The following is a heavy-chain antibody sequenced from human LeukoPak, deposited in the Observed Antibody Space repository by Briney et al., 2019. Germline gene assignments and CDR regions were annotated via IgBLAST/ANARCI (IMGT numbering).Heavy chain of an antibody. CDR3: ATRTIAVAGFDY. V-gene: IGHV4-39*01. CDR1: GGSISSSSYY. Sequence: SETLSLTCTVSGGSISSSSYYGGWIRQPPGKGLEWIGSIYYSGSTYYNPPLKSRVTISVDTSKNQFSLKLSSVTAADTAVYYCATRTIAVAGFDYWGQGTLVTVSS. J-gene: IGHJ4*02. CDR2: IYYSGST. D-gene: IGHD6-19*01.